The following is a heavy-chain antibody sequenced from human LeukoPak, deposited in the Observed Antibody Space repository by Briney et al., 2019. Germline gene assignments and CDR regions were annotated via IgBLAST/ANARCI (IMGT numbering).Heavy chain of an antibody. CDR3: ARAKEYTSSWEGDYLDY. J-gene: IGHJ4*02. Sequence: SETLSLTCTVSGGSISSRSYYWGWIRQPPGKGLEWIGSIYYSGSTYYNPSLKSRVTISGDTAKNQFSLRLSSVTAADTAVYYCARAKEYTSSWEGDYLDYWGQGTLVTVSS. V-gene: IGHV4-39*07. D-gene: IGHD6-13*01. CDR2: IYYSGST. CDR1: GGSISSRSYY.